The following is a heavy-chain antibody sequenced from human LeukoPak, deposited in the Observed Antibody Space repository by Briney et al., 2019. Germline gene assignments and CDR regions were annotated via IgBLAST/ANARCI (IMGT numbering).Heavy chain of an antibody. V-gene: IGHV4-59*01. J-gene: IGHJ4*02. D-gene: IGHD2-15*01. Sequence: SETLSLTCTVSCGTISSYYWNWIRQPPGKGLEWIGYIHDSGSTKYNPSLKSRVTISVDTSKNQFSLKLSSVTAADTAVYYCARVGYCSGGSCYSLVNWGQGTLVTVSS. CDR1: CGTISSYY. CDR2: IHDSGST. CDR3: ARVGYCSGGSCYSLVN.